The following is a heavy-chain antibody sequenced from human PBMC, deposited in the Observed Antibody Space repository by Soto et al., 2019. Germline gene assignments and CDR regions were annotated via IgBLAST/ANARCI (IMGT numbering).Heavy chain of an antibody. D-gene: IGHD1-1*01. CDR2: ISYDGSNK. J-gene: IGHJ4*02. CDR1: GFTFSSYG. CDR3: AKDANTVQLERRTSSYYFDY. Sequence: GGSLRLSCAASGFTFSSYGMHWVRQAPGKGLEWVAVISYDGSNKYYADSVKGRFTISRDNSKNTLYLQMNSLRAEDTAVYYCAKDANTVQLERRTSSYYFDYWGQGTLVTVSS. V-gene: IGHV3-30*18.